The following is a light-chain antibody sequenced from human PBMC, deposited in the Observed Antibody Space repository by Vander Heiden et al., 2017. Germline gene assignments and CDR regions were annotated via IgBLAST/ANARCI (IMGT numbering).Light chain of an antibody. V-gene: IGLV1-44*01. Sequence: QRVTVSCSGSSSNIGSNTGNWYQQLPGTAPKRLIYSNNQRPSGVPDRFSGSKSGTSASLAISGLQSEDEADYDCAAWDDSLNGPVLGGGTNLT. CDR2: SNN. CDR3: AAWDDSLNGPV. J-gene: IGLJ3*02. CDR1: SSNIGSNT.